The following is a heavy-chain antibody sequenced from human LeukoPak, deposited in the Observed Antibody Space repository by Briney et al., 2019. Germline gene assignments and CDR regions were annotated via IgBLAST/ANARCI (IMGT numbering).Heavy chain of an antibody. D-gene: IGHD4-17*01. J-gene: IGHJ4*02. Sequence: GGSLRLSCAASGFTFSGSAIHWVRQASGKGLEWVGRIKSKSNSYVTAYAVSVKGRFTISRDDSKNTAYLQMNSLKTEDTAVYYCTTYGDYGPGSDYWGQGTLVTVSS. CDR2: IKSKSNSYVT. CDR3: TTYGDYGPGSDY. V-gene: IGHV3-73*01. CDR1: GFTFSGSA.